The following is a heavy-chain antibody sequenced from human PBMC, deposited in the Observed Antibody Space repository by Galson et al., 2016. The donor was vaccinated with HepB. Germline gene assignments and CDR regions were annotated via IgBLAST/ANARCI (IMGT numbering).Heavy chain of an antibody. Sequence: SLRLSCAASGFTFSNYGMQWVRQAPGKGLESVAYINTSGRTIYYADSVKGRFTISRDNAKNSLYLQMNSLRGEDTAVYYCARDLSGAAMVSFGMDVWGQGTTVTVSS. CDR1: GFTFSNYG. D-gene: IGHD5-18*01. V-gene: IGHV3-48*03. CDR3: ARDLSGAAMVSFGMDV. CDR2: INTSGRTI. J-gene: IGHJ6*02.